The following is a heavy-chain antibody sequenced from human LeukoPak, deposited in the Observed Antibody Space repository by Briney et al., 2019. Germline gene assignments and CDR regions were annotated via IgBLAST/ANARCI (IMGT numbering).Heavy chain of an antibody. D-gene: IGHD6-13*01. CDR3: ARGRGSSSWPDY. V-gene: IGHV1-8*01. CDR1: GYTFTSYD. Sequence: ASVKVSCKASGYTFTSYDINWVRQATGQGLEWMGWMNPNSGNTGYAQKFQGGVTMTRNTSISTAYMELSSLRSEDTAVYYCARGRGSSSWPDYWGQGTLVTVSS. CDR2: MNPNSGNT. J-gene: IGHJ4*02.